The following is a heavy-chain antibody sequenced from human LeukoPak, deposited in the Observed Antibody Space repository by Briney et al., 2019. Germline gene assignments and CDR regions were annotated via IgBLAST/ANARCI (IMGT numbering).Heavy chain of an antibody. D-gene: IGHD4-17*01. CDR1: GGSIRSDGYY. Sequence: SETLSLTCTVSGGSIRSDGYYWSWIRQHPGRGLEWLGYIYYSGVTYYNPSLKSRLIISIDTSKNQFSLKLTSVTAADTARYYCARNREFGDYYFDYWGQGTLVTVSP. V-gene: IGHV4-31*03. CDR3: ARNREFGDYYFDY. J-gene: IGHJ4*02. CDR2: IYYSGVT.